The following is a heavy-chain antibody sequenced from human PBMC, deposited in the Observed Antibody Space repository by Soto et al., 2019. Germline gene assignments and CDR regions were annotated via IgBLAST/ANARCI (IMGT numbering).Heavy chain of an antibody. Sequence: SETLSLTCAGSGGSISSSNWWSWVRQPPGKGLHWIGEIYHSGSTNYNPSLKSRVTISVDRSKNQLSLKLSSVTAADTAVYYCARVQLLYYYDSSGLLGTFAIRGQGTMVT. D-gene: IGHD3-22*01. CDR3: ARVQLLYYYDSSGLLGTFAI. CDR1: GGSISSSNW. CDR2: IYHSGST. V-gene: IGHV4-4*02. J-gene: IGHJ3*02.